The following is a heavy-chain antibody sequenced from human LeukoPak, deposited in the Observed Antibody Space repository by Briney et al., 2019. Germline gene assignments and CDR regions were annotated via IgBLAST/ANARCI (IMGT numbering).Heavy chain of an antibody. V-gene: IGHV3-43*02. Sequence: GGSLRLSCEASGFTFSSYAMHWVRQAPGKGLEWVSLISGDGGSTYYADSVKGRFTISRDNSKNSLYLQMNSLRTEDTALYYCAKDMRYKRNGFDYWGQGTLVTVSS. CDR3: AKDMRYKRNGFDY. D-gene: IGHD2-8*01. J-gene: IGHJ4*02. CDR2: ISGDGGST. CDR1: GFTFSSYA.